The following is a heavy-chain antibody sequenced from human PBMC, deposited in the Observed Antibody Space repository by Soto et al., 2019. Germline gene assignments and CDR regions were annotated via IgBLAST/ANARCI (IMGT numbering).Heavy chain of an antibody. Sequence: QVQLVQSGAEVKKPGSSVKVSCKASGGTFSSYTSSWVRQAPGQGLEWMGRIIPILGIANYAQKFQGRVTITADKSTTTAYMELSSLRSEDTAVYYCARTGDQDWYFDLWGRGTLVTVSS. CDR3: ARTGDQDWYFDL. J-gene: IGHJ2*01. CDR2: IIPILGIA. V-gene: IGHV1-69*02. D-gene: IGHD3-10*01. CDR1: GGTFSSYT.